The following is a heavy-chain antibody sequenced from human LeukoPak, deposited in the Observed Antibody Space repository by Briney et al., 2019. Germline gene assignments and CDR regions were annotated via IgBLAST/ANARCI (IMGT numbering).Heavy chain of an antibody. D-gene: IGHD2-21*01. CDR2: IKEDGSQK. Sequence: PGGSLRLSCAASGFSFTTHWMTWVRQAPGKGLEWVANIKEDGSQKHYVDSVKGRFTISRDNAKNSLYLQMDSLRAEDTAVYYCAEGGSYSDYWGQGTLVTVPS. CDR1: GFSFTTHW. V-gene: IGHV3-7*01. CDR3: AEGGSYSDY. J-gene: IGHJ4*02.